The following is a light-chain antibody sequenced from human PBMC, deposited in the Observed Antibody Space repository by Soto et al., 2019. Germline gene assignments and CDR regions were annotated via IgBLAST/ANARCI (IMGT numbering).Light chain of an antibody. CDR3: QKYNSAEGT. CDR1: QAIGNY. Sequence: DIQMTQSPSSLSASVGDRVTITCRASQAIGNYLAWYQQKPGKVPKLLIYAASTLQSGVPSRFSGSGSGTDFTLTISSLQPEDVATYYCQKYNSAEGTFGQGTKVEIK. CDR2: AAS. J-gene: IGKJ1*01. V-gene: IGKV1-27*01.